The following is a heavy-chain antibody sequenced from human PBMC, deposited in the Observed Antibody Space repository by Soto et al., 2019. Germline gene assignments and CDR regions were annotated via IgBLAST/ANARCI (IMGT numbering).Heavy chain of an antibody. CDR2: ISGSGGST. Sequence: LRLSCAASGFTFSSYAMSWVRQAPGKGLEWVSAISGSGGSTYYGDSVKGRFTISRDNSKNTLYLQMNSLRAEDTAVYYCANLNYYDSNGYYYAFDYWGQGTLVTVSS. V-gene: IGHV3-23*01. CDR1: GFTFSSYA. J-gene: IGHJ4*02. CDR3: ANLNYYDSNGYYYAFDY. D-gene: IGHD3-22*01.